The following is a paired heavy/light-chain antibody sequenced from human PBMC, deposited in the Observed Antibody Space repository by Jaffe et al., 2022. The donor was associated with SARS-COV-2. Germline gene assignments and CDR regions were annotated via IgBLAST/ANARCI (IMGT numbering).Heavy chain of an antibody. Sequence: EVQLLESGGGLVKPGGSLRLSCAASGFTFSSYAMSWVRQAPGKGLEWVSGISGRGGSTYYADSVKGRFTLSRDNSKNTLYLQMNSLGAEDTAVYYCAKDQYYDFWSSYTPWGQGTLVTVSS. J-gene: IGHJ5*02. CDR2: ISGRGGST. CDR1: GFTFSSYA. V-gene: IGHV3-23*01. D-gene: IGHD3-3*01. CDR3: AKDQYYDFWSSYTP.
Light chain of an antibody. CDR1: QSLVHSDGNTY. V-gene: IGKV2-24*01. CDR3: MQAAQFPHT. Sequence: DIVMTQTPLSSPVTLGQPASISCRSSQSLVHSDGNTYLSWLQQRPGQPPRLLIYRISNRFSGVPDRFSGTGAGTDFTLKISRVEAEDVGVYYCMQAAQFPHTFGQGTKLEIK. J-gene: IGKJ2*01. CDR2: RIS.